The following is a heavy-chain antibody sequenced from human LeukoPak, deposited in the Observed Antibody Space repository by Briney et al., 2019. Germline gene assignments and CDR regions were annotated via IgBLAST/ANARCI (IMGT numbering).Heavy chain of an antibody. Sequence: GGSLRLSCAASGFTLGSYSMNWVRQAPGKGLEWVSSFSPSGKYIYYADSLQGRFTISRDNAKNSLYLQMNSLRAEDTAVYYCARAPQLWLSGWGQGTLVTVSS. CDR2: FSPSGKYI. V-gene: IGHV3-21*04. CDR1: GFTLGSYS. CDR3: ARAPQLWLSG. D-gene: IGHD5-18*01. J-gene: IGHJ4*02.